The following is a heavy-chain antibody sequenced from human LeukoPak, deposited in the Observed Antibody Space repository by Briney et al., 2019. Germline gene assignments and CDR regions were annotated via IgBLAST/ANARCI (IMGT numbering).Heavy chain of an antibody. CDR3: ARSYSSSGYYYYGMDL. CDR2: IYYSGST. V-gene: IGHV4-30-4*02. CDR1: GGSISSGDYY. D-gene: IGHD6-6*01. Sequence: SETLSLTCTVSGGSISSGDYYWSWIRQPPGKGLEWIGYIYYSGSTYYNPSLKSRVTISVDKSKNQFSLKLSSVTAADTAVYYCARSYSSSGYYYYGMDLWGQGTTVTVSS. J-gene: IGHJ6*02.